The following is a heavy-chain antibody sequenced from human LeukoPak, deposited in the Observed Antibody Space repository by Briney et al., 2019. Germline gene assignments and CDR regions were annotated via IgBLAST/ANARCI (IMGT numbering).Heavy chain of an antibody. J-gene: IGHJ6*03. CDR2: XXXXXGST. V-gene: IGHV3-23*01. CDR1: GFTFSSYA. D-gene: IGHD1-7*01. Sequence: GGSLRLSCAASGFTFSSYAMSWVRQAPGKGLEXXXXXXXXXGSTYYADSVKGRFTISRDNSKNTLYLQMNSLRAEDTAVYYCAKGKRGWNYRGDYYYYYMDVWGKGTTVTVSS. CDR3: AKGKRGWNYRGDYYYYYMDV.